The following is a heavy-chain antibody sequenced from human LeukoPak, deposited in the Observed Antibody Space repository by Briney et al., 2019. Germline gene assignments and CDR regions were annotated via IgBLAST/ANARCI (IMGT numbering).Heavy chain of an antibody. V-gene: IGHV3-21*04. D-gene: IGHD3-16*01. Sequence: GGSLRLSCEASGFTFTTYSMTWVRQAPGKGLGWVSIISSGSSAIFSADALKGRFTISRDDAKNSLYLQMNSLRGEDTAVYYCARAGGTFGGLDYWGQGTLVTVSS. CDR3: ARAGGTFGGLDY. J-gene: IGHJ4*02. CDR2: ISSGSSAI. CDR1: GFTFTTYS.